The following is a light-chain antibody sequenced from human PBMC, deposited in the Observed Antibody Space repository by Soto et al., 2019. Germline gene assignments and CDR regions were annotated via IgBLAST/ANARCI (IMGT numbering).Light chain of an antibody. Sequence: QSALTQPPSASGSPGQSATISCTGTSSDVGAYDYVSWFQQHPGKAPKLMIYEVTKRPSGVPDRFSGSKSGNTASLTVSGLQAEDEADYYCSSYAGSNNFVFGTGTKLTVL. CDR1: SSDVGAYDY. J-gene: IGLJ1*01. CDR3: SSYAGSNNFV. CDR2: EVT. V-gene: IGLV2-8*01.